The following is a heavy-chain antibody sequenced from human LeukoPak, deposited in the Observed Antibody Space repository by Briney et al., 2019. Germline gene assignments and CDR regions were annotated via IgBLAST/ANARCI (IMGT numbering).Heavy chain of an antibody. CDR2: ISWNSGSI. CDR1: GFTFDDYA. CDR3: AKGRFDY. Sequence: GGSLRLSCAASGFTFDDYAMHWVRQAPGKGLEWVSGISWNSGSIGYADSVKGRFTISRDNAKNSLHLQMNSLRAEDTALYYCAKGRFDYWGQGTLVTVSS. J-gene: IGHJ4*02. V-gene: IGHV3-9*01.